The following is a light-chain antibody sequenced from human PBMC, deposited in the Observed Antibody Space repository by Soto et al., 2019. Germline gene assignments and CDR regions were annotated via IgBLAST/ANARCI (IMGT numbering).Light chain of an antibody. CDR2: DAS. Sequence: EIVLTQSPATLSSSPGERATLSCTASQSVNSYLAWYQQKPGQAPRLLIYDASNRATGIPARFSGSGSGTDFTLTISSLEPEDFAVYYCQQRSNWPLTFGGGTKVEIK. J-gene: IGKJ4*01. V-gene: IGKV3-11*01. CDR3: QQRSNWPLT. CDR1: QSVNSY.